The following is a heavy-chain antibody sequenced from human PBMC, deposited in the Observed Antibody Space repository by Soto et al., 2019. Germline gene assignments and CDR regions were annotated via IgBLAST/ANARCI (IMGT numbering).Heavy chain of an antibody. Sequence: QVQLQESGPGLVKPSETLSLTCTVSGVSVSSGSFYWAWIRQPPGKRLEWIGFGSYSGTTNYKPSLKSRVTISVDTSRSQISLKVSSLTAADTAVYYCARGATVTQYDYWGQGTLVTVSS. J-gene: IGHJ4*02. D-gene: IGHD4-17*01. CDR3: ARGATVTQYDY. CDR2: GSYSGTT. V-gene: IGHV4-61*01. CDR1: GVSVSSGSFY.